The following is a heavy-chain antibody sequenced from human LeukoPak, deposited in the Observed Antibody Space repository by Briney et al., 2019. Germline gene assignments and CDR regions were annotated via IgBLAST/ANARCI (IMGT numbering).Heavy chain of an antibody. CDR2: ISGSAGST. D-gene: IGHD5-18*01. CDR1: GFIFSSYA. V-gene: IGHV3-23*01. Sequence: GGSLRLSCAVSGFIFSSYAMSWVRQAPGKGLEWVSGISGSAGSTFYANSVKGRFTISRDNSKNTLHLQMNSLRAEDTAVYYCAKDRAQLWPKHFDYWGQGTLVTVSS. CDR3: AKDRAQLWPKHFDY. J-gene: IGHJ4*02.